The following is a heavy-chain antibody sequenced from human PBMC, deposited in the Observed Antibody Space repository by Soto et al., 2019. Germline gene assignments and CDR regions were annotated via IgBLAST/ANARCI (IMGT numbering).Heavy chain of an antibody. J-gene: IGHJ4*02. V-gene: IGHV1-18*01. CDR2: ISVYNGNT. Sequence: ASVKVSCKASGHTFTSYGISWVRQAPGQGLEWMGWISVYNGNTNYAQKLQGRVTMTTDTSTSTAYMELRSLRSDDTAVYYCASGWFGEFVYYFDYWGQGTLVTVSS. D-gene: IGHD3-10*01. CDR1: GHTFTSYG. CDR3: ASGWFGEFVYYFDY.